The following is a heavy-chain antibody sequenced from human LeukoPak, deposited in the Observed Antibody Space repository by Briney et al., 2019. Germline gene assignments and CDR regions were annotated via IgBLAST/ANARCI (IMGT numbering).Heavy chain of an antibody. J-gene: IGHJ4*02. CDR3: ARLPAQVAPPFDS. D-gene: IGHD2-15*01. CDR1: GFTFSSYA. Sequence: GGSLRLSCSASGFTFSSYAMHWVRQAPGKGLEYVSAISRNGGSTYYADSVKGRFTISRDNSKNTLYLQMSSLRAEDTAVYYCARLPAQVAPPFDSWGQGTLVTVSS. CDR2: ISRNGGST. V-gene: IGHV3-64D*09.